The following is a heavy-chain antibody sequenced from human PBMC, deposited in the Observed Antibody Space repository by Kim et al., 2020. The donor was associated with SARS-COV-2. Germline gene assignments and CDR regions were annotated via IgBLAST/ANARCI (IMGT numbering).Heavy chain of an antibody. CDR2: TYYRSQWYT. V-gene: IGHV6-1*01. CDR1: GDSVSSNSAA. CDR3: ERASENAAGWPLGYYFAS. Sequence: SQTLSLTCDISGDSVSSNSAAWNWIRQSPSRVLEWLGRTYYRSQWYTGYALSVKSRITVNPDTSKNQFSLQLNSVTPEDTAVYYCERASENAAGWPLGYYFASWGQRALVTVAS. D-gene: IGHD6-19*01. J-gene: IGHJ4*02.